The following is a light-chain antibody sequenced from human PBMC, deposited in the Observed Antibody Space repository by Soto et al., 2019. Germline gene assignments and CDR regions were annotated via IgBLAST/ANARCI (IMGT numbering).Light chain of an antibody. CDR3: SSYISSSTPYV. CDR1: SSDVGGYNY. V-gene: IGLV2-14*01. Sequence: TQPASRSWSPVQAVTIYCIGTSSDVGGYNYVSWYQQHPGKAPKLMIYDVSNRPSGVSNRFSGSKSGNTASLTISGLQAEDEADYYCSSYISSSTPYVFGTGTKVTV. J-gene: IGLJ1*01. CDR2: DVS.